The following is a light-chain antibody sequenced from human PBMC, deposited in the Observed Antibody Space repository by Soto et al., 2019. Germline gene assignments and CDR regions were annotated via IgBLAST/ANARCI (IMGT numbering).Light chain of an antibody. V-gene: IGKV3-20*01. J-gene: IGKJ1*01. CDR3: QQYGGSPGT. Sequence: EFVLTQSPGTLSLSPGERATLSCRTSQSVSSNQLAWYQQKPGQAPRLLIYGASSRTTGIPDRFSGSGSGTNFTLTISRLETEDFAVHYCQQYGGSPGTFGQGTKVDIK. CDR1: QSVSSNQ. CDR2: GAS.